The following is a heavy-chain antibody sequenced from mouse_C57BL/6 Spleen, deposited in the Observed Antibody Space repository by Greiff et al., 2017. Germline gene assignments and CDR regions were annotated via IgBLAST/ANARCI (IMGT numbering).Heavy chain of an antibody. V-gene: IGHV1-54*01. CDR1: GYAFTNYL. D-gene: IGHD2-3*01. J-gene: IGHJ1*03. Sequence: QVQLQQSGAELVRPGTSVKVSCKASGYAFTNYLIEWVKQRPGQGLEWIGVINPGSGGTNYNEKFKGKATLTADKSSSTAYMQLSSLTSEDSAVYFCARSGADGYYVWYFDVWGTGTTVTVSS. CDR2: INPGSGGT. CDR3: ARSGADGYYVWYFDV.